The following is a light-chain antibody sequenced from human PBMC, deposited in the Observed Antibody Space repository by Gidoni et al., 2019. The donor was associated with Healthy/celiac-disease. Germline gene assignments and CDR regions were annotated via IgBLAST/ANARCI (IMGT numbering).Light chain of an antibody. J-gene: IGKJ4*01. CDR2: GAS. V-gene: IGKV3-15*01. CDR1: QSVSSN. CDR3: QQYNNWPLT. Sequence: EIVMTQSPATLSVSPGERATIPCRASQSVSSNLAWYQQKPGQAPRLLIYGASTRATGIPARFSGSGSGTEFTLTISSLQSEDFAVYYCQQYNNWPLTFGGXTKVEIK.